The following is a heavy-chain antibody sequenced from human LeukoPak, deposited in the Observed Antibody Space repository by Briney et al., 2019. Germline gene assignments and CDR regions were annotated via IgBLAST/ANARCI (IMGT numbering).Heavy chain of an antibody. D-gene: IGHD5-12*01. CDR2: IYFSGTT. CDR1: GGSISSSSYY. J-gene: IGHJ4*02. V-gene: IGHV4-39*01. CDR3: ARRDIVATIST. Sequence: PSETLSLTCTVSGGSISSSSYYWAWIRQPPGKGLEWIGSIYFSGTTFYNPSLKSRVTISVDTSKNQFSLKLYSVTAADTAVYYCARRDIVATISTWGQGTLVTVSS.